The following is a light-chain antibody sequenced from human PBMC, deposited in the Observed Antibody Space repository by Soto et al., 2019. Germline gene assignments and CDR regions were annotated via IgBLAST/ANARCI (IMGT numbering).Light chain of an antibody. V-gene: IGKV3-11*01. Sequence: EIVLTQSPATLSLSPGETATLSCRASQSVGSYLGWYQQKPGQAPRLLIYDASNRVKGIPARFSGSGSGTEFTLTIRSLEPEDFAVYFCQQRSDGLTFGGGTKVEMK. CDR2: DAS. CDR3: QQRSDGLT. CDR1: QSVGSY. J-gene: IGKJ4*01.